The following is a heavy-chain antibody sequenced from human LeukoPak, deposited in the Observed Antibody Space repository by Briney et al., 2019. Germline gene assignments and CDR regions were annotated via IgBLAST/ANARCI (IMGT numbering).Heavy chain of an antibody. J-gene: IGHJ4*02. Sequence: GGSLRLSCAASGFTFSSYAMHWVRQAPGKGLEYVSAISSNGGSTYYANSVKGRFTISRDNSKNTLYLQMNSLRAEDTAVYYCAKGQLVRGEFDYWGQGTLATVSS. D-gene: IGHD6-6*01. CDR1: GFTFSSYA. CDR2: ISSNGGST. CDR3: AKGQLVRGEFDY. V-gene: IGHV3-64*04.